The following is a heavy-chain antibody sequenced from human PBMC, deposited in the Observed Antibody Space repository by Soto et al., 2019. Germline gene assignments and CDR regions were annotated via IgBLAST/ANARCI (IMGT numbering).Heavy chain of an antibody. CDR3: VRDRITVTTSRLFDY. J-gene: IGHJ4*02. Sequence: QVQLVQSGAEVKKPGASVKVSCKASGYTFTSYGISWVRQAPGQGLEWMGWISPYSGNTDYAQKLQGRVTMTTDTSTYTAYMELRSLRSDDTAMYYCVRDRITVTTSRLFDYWGQGTLVTVSS. CDR2: ISPYSGNT. D-gene: IGHD4-17*01. CDR1: GYTFTSYG. V-gene: IGHV1-18*01.